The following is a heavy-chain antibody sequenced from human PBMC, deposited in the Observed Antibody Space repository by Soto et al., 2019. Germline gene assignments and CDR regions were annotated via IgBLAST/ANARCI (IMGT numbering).Heavy chain of an antibody. D-gene: IGHD3-3*01. Sequence: GGSLRLSCAASGFTFSSYSMNWVRQAPGKGLEWISAISRSHSDICYADSVKGRFTISRDNSKNSLYLQMNSLRAEDTAVYYCAKWDIFGMIDYWGQGTLVTVSS. J-gene: IGHJ4*02. CDR3: AKWDIFGMIDY. CDR1: GFTFSSYS. V-gene: IGHV3-23*01. CDR2: ISRSHSDI.